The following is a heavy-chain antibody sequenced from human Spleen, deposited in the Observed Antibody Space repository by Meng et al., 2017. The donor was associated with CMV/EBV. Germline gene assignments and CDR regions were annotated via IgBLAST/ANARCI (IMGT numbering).Heavy chain of an antibody. CDR2: IYSGGST. CDR3: ASYCGGDCAPT. CDR1: GFTFSDHY. V-gene: IGHV3-66*01. D-gene: IGHD2-21*01. Sequence: GESLKISCAAPGFTFSDHYMAWVRQAPGKGLEWVSVIYSGGSTYYADSVKGRFTISRDNAKNSLFLQMNSLRAEDTAVYYCASYCGGDCAPTWGQGTLVTVSS. J-gene: IGHJ5*02.